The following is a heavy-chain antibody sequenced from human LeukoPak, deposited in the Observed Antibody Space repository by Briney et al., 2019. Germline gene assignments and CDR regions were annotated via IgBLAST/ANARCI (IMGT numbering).Heavy chain of an antibody. CDR3: ARSERGYSYGFSTFDY. CDR1: GFTFSSYS. D-gene: IGHD5-18*01. Sequence: KPGGSLRLSCAASGFTFSSYSMNWVRQAPGKGLEWVAVISYDGSNKYYADSVKGRFTISRDNSKNTLYLQMNSLRVEDTAVYYCARSERGYSYGFSTFDYWGQGTLVTVSS. CDR2: ISYDGSNK. V-gene: IGHV3-30*03. J-gene: IGHJ4*02.